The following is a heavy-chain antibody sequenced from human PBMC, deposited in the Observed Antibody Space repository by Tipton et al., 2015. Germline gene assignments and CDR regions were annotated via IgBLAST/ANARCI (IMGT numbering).Heavy chain of an antibody. D-gene: IGHD6-13*01. CDR2: IYPHSGDT. Sequence: QSGPEVKPGASVKVSCKASGYIFSDYGITWVRQAPGQGLEWMGWIYPHSGDTKYVQKFQGWVTMTRDTSISTAYMELSRLRSDDTAVYYCARAYIAPGGRFDYWGQGTLVTVSS. V-gene: IGHV1-2*04. J-gene: IGHJ4*02. CDR1: GYIFSDYG. CDR3: ARAYIAPGGRFDY.